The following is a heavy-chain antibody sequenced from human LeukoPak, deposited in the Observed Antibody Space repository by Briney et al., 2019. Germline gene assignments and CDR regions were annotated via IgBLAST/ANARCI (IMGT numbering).Heavy chain of an antibody. V-gene: IGHV4-59*12. CDR3: ARNFYASSGYYLDDFYFDF. J-gene: IGHJ4*02. CDR1: GVSISSDY. D-gene: IGHD3-22*01. CDR2: IHYSGST. Sequence: SETLSLTCTVSGVSISSDYWTWIRQPPGKGLEWIGYIHYSGSTSYNPSLKSRVTISVDTSKNQFSLKLTSVTAADTALYYCARNFYASSGYYLDDFYFDFWGQGTLVTVSS.